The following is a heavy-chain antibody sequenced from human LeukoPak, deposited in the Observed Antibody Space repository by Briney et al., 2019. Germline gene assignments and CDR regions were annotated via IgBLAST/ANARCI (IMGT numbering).Heavy chain of an antibody. CDR2: INHSGRT. Sequence: SETLSLTCAVYGGSFSGYYWSWIHQPPGKGLEWIGEINHSGRTNYNPSLKSRVTISVDTSKNQFSLKLSSVTAADTAVYYCARAIRYFGYYYYYYMDVWGKGTTVTISS. V-gene: IGHV4-34*01. J-gene: IGHJ6*03. CDR1: GGSFSGYY. CDR3: ARAIRYFGYYYYYYMDV. D-gene: IGHD3-9*01.